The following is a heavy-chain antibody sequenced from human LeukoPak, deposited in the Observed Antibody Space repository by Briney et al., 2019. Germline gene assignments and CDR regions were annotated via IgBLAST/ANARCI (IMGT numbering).Heavy chain of an antibody. J-gene: IGHJ1*01. CDR3: ARGYYDSSDNEYFQH. CDR1: GYTFTGYY. Sequence: ASVKVSCKASGYTFTGYYMHWVRQAPGQGLEWMGWINPNSGGTNSAQKFQGRVTMTRDTSIITAYMELSRLRSDDTAVYFCARGYYDSSDNEYFQHWGQGTLVTVSS. CDR2: INPNSGGT. D-gene: IGHD3-22*01. V-gene: IGHV1-2*02.